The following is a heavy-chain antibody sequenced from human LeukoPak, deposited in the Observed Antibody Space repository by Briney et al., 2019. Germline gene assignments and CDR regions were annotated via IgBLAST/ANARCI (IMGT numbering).Heavy chain of an antibody. CDR2: IYHSGGT. J-gene: IGHJ4*02. D-gene: IGHD2/OR15-2a*01. CDR1: GGSISNYY. CDR3: VGNGYYALDY. Sequence: PSETLSLTCTVSGGSISNYYWSWIRQPPGKGLEWIGEIYHSGGTNYNPSLKSRVTISVDKSKNHLSLKLTSVTAADTAVYFCVGNGYYALDYWGQGALVTVAS. V-gene: IGHV4-59*12.